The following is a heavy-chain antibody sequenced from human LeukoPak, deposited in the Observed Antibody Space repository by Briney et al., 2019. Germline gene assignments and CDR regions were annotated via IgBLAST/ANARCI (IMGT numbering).Heavy chain of an antibody. CDR3: ISGGGTADY. CDR2: TKIKTDDGTP. CDR1: GFTFSNAW. V-gene: IGHV3-15*01. J-gene: IGHJ4*02. Sequence: PGGSLRLSCAASGFTFSNAWMNWMGWVRQAPGKGLECVGLTKIKTDDGTPDYAALLKGRFTISRDDSKNTVYLEMNSLETEDTAVYYCISGGGTADYWGQGTLVSVSS. D-gene: IGHD1-1*01.